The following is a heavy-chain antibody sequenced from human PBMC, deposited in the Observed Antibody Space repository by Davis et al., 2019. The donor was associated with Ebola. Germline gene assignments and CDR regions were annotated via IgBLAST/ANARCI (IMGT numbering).Heavy chain of an antibody. J-gene: IGHJ4*02. CDR3: GRDCEGGDC. CDR1: GFDFDIFW. Sequence: PGGSLRLSCVASGFDFDIFWMSWVRQAPGKGLEWVANTNKDESEKYYVDSVRGRFTISRDNSKNSVYLHMTSLRVEDTAVYYCGRDCEGGDCWGQGTLVIVSS. D-gene: IGHD3-16*01. V-gene: IGHV3-7*03. CDR2: TNKDESEK.